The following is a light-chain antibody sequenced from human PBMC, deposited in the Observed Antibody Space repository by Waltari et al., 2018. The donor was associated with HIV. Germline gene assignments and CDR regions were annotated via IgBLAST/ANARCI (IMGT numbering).Light chain of an antibody. Sequence: DIRLTQSPPSLSASVGDRVTITCRASQGIRNDLAWYQQTPGPAPKRLIYATSTLGSGVPTRYSGTGSETDFTLTISSLQPEDFATYYCLQHKSYPWTFGQGTKVKIK. CDR1: QGIRND. V-gene: IGKV1-17*01. CDR3: LQHKSYPWT. J-gene: IGKJ1*01. CDR2: ATS.